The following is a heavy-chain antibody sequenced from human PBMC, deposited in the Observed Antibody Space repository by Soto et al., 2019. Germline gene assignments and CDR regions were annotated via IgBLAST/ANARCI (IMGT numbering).Heavy chain of an antibody. D-gene: IGHD1-26*01. J-gene: IGHJ4*02. Sequence: VSVKVSCNASGYSFTTYGINWVRQAPGQGLEWMGFISAYNGNTNYARKFQGRVTMTTDTSTSTDYMDLRSLTTDDTAVYYCARDPGSYSGSHLXWGQGTLVTVSX. CDR1: GYSFTTYG. V-gene: IGHV1-18*01. CDR3: ARDPGSYSGSHLX. CDR2: ISAYNGNT.